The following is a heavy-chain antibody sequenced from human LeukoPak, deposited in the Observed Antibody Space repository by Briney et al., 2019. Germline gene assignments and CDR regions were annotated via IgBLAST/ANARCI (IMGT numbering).Heavy chain of an antibody. CDR2: FGHNGGIT. J-gene: IGHJ4*02. D-gene: IGHD5-18*01. Sequence: GGSLRPSCAASGFTFNYYGLSWVRQAPGKGLEWVSGFGHNGGITYSDSVKGRFTISRDNAKNSLYLQMNSLRAEDTAVYYCAREVDTAMAMPYFDYWGQGTLVTVSS. CDR1: GFTFNYYG. V-gene: IGHV3-20*04. CDR3: AREVDTAMAMPYFDY.